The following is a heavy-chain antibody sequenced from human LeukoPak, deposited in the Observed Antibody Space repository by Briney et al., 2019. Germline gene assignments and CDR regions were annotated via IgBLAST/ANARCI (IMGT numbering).Heavy chain of an antibody. CDR1: GFTFSNAC. D-gene: IGHD6-19*01. CDR3: TTEEASIAVAGTFDY. J-gene: IGHJ4*02. Sequence: PGGSLTLSCAPSGFTFSNACMIWVRQAPGKALEGVGHIKSKNDGGTTDHPAPVKGRFPISRDDSKTTLYLKMNTLKPEDTAVYYCTTEEASIAVAGTFDYWGQGTLVTVSS. CDR2: IKSKNDGGTT. V-gene: IGHV3-15*01.